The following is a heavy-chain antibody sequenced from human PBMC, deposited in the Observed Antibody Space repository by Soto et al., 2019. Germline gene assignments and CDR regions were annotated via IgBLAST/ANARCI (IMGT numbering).Heavy chain of an antibody. CDR1: GGSFSGYY. D-gene: IGHD6-19*01. CDR2: INHSGST. CDR3: ARGKGIRGAMAGIQYYRMDV. Sequence: PSETLSLTCAVYGGSFSGYYWSWIRQPPGKGLEWIGEINHSGSTNYNPSLKSRVTISVDTSKNQFSLKLSSVTAADTAVYYCARGKGIRGAMAGIQYYRMDVWGQGTTVTV. J-gene: IGHJ6*02. V-gene: IGHV4-34*01.